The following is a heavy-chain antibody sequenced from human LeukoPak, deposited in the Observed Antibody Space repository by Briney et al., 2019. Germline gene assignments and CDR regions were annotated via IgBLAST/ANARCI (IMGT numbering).Heavy chain of an antibody. V-gene: IGHV4-34*01. J-gene: IGHJ4*02. CDR1: GGSFRGYY. Sequence: AETLSLTCAVYGGSFRGYYWSWIRQPPGMGLEWIGEINHSGSTNYNPSLKSRVTIALDPPMKKFALKLNAVTAADTAVYYCASTERCSTTCPLDYWRQGTLVTVSS. D-gene: IGHD2-2*01. CDR2: INHSGST. CDR3: ASTERCSTTCPLDY.